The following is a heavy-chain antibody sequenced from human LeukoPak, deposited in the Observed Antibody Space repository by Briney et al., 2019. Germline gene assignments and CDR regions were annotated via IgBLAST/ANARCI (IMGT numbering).Heavy chain of an antibody. J-gene: IGHJ4*02. CDR3: AKRVAYSSSWPHFDS. V-gene: IGHV3-23*01. CDR1: GFTFSNYG. CDR2: ITDDGGNT. Sequence: GGSLRLSCAASGFTFSNYGMSWVRQAPGKGLEWVSSITDDGGNTYYADSVKGRFTISRDDSENTLYLQMNSLRAEDTAVYYCAKRVAYSSSWPHFDSWGQGTLVTVSS. D-gene: IGHD6-13*01.